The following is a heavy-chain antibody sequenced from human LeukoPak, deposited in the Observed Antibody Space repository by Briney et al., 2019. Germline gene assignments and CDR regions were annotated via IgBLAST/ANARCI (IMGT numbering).Heavy chain of an antibody. J-gene: IGHJ6*02. CDR1: GFTFSSYS. D-gene: IGHD3-3*01. V-gene: IGHV3-21*04. Sequence: GGSLRLSCAASGFTFSSYSMNWVRQAPGKGLEWVSSISSSSSYIYYADSVKGRFTISRDNAKNSLYLQMNSLRAEDTAVYYCAREIFGVVLPTYGMDVWGQGTTVTVSS. CDR3: AREIFGVVLPTYGMDV. CDR2: ISSSSSYI.